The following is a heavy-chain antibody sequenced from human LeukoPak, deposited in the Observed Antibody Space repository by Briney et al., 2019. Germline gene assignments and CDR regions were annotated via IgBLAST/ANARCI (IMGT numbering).Heavy chain of an antibody. CDR3: ARALQVGATHYFDY. V-gene: IGHV1-2*02. J-gene: IGHJ4*02. CDR2: LSPNNGGT. CDR1: GYTFIYHY. Sequence: ASVTVSFTASGYTFIYHYVHWVRQPPGQGLEWMGWLSPNNGGTKYAQNFQDRVTMTRDTSISTASMALSSLTSDDAAVYYCARALQVGATHYFDYWGQGTLVTVSS. D-gene: IGHD1-26*01.